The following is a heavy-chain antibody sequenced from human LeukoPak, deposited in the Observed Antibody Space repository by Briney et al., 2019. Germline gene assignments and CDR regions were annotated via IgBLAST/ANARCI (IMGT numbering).Heavy chain of an antibody. CDR2: IYYSGST. Sequence: SETLSLTCTVSGGSISSYYWTWIRQPPGKGLEWIGSIYYSGSTYDNPSLKSRVTISVDTSKNQFSLKLSSLTAADTAVYYCARTACSGGTCYSQRGAFDIWGQGTMVTVSS. J-gene: IGHJ3*02. V-gene: IGHV4-39*07. D-gene: IGHD2-15*01. CDR3: ARTACSGGTCYSQRGAFDI. CDR1: GGSISSYY.